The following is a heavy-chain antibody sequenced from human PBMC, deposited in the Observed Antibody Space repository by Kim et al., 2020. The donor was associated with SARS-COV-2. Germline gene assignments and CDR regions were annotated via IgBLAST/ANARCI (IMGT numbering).Heavy chain of an antibody. Sequence: SETLSLTCTVSGGSISSYYWSWIRQPPGKGLEWIGYIYYSGSTNYNPSLKSRVTISVDTSKNQFSLKLSSVTAADTAVYYCARGGGNSADDAFDIWGQGT. V-gene: IGHV4-59*01. CDR1: GGSISSYY. CDR3: ARGGGNSADDAFDI. CDR2: IYYSGST. J-gene: IGHJ3*02. D-gene: IGHD2-21*02.